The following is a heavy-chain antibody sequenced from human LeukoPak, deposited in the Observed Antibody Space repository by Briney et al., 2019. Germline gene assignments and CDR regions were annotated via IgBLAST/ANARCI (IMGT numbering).Heavy chain of an antibody. CDR3: ARSVGYDSTGYFHDAFGI. D-gene: IGHD3-22*01. CDR1: GFTFSSYA. CDR2: ISYDGSNK. Sequence: PGRSLRLSCAASGFTFSSYAMHWVRQAPGKGLEWVAVISYDGSNKYYADSVKGRFTITRDNSKNTLFLQMSNLRAEDTAVYYCARSVGYDSTGYFHDAFGIWGQGTMVTVSS. V-gene: IGHV3-30-3*01. J-gene: IGHJ3*02.